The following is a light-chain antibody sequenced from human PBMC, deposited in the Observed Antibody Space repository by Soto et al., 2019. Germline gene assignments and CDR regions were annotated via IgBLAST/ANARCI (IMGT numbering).Light chain of an antibody. Sequence: EIVMTQSPATLSLSPGHRATLSCRASQSVSSKLAWYQQRPGQAPRPLIYSESTRATGIPARFSGSGSGTDFTLNISRLEPEEFAVYDCQQYNNWTRTFGQGTKVEIK. CDR3: QQYNNWTRT. CDR1: QSVSSK. CDR2: SES. J-gene: IGKJ1*01. V-gene: IGKV3-15*01.